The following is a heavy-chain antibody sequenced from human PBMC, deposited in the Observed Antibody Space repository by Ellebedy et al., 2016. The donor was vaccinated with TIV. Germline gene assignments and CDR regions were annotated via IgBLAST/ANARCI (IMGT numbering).Heavy chain of an antibody. D-gene: IGHD5-12*01. CDR2: IWSDGNYE. J-gene: IGHJ4*02. CDR1: GFTFSSYV. V-gene: IGHV3-33*08. Sequence: GESLKISXAASGFTFSSYVMNWVRQAPGKGLEWAAVIWSDGNYEFYADSVKGRFTISRDNSKNTVYLEMNSLRAEDTAIYYCVRAPRGQYYFDYWGQGILVTVSS. CDR3: VRAPRGQYYFDY.